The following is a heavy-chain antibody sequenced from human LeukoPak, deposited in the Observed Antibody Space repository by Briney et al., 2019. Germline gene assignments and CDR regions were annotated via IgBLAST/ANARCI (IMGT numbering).Heavy chain of an antibody. CDR1: GFSLRTSGMC. CDR2: IDWDDDK. Sequence: SGPALVKPPQTLTLTCTFSGFSLRTSGMCVSWIRQPPGKALEWLARIDWDDDKYYSTSLKTRLTISKDTSKTQVVLTMTNMDPVDTATYYCARILVPAATPDYWGQGTLVTVSS. J-gene: IGHJ4*02. D-gene: IGHD2-2*01. V-gene: IGHV2-70*11. CDR3: ARILVPAATPDY.